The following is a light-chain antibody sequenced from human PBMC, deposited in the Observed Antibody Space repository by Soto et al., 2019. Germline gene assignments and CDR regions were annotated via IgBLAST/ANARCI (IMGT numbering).Light chain of an antibody. CDR2: EAS. CDR3: LQDDVYPWT. Sequence: AIQVTQSPSSLSASVGDRVTISCRASQGIGNDLGWYQQKPGKAHKLLIYEASTLQTGVASRFSGSGSGTDFTLTISSLQPEDFATYYCLQDDVYPWTFGQGTKVEVK. J-gene: IGKJ1*01. CDR1: QGIGND. V-gene: IGKV1-6*01.